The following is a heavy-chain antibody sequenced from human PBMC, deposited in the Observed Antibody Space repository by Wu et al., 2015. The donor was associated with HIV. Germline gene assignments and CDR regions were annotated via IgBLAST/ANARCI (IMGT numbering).Heavy chain of an antibody. CDR1: GGTFSTYA. CDR3: ARDDVLGTSFDY. J-gene: IGHJ4*02. D-gene: IGHD3-16*01. Sequence: QVQLVQSGAEVKKPGSSVKVSCKASGGTFSTYAISWVRQAPGQGLEWMGGIIPIYGTANYAQKFQGRVTITADESTKKAYMELNGLNSDDTAVYYCARDDVLGTSFDYWGQGTLVTVSS. V-gene: IGHV1-69*12. CDR2: IIPIYGTA.